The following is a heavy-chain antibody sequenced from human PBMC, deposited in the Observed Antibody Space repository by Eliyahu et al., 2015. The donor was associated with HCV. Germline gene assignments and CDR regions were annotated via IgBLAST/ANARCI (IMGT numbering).Heavy chain of an antibody. Sequence: SGYTFTGYVIHWVRQAPGQSLEWMGWINAGYGNTKYSQRFQDRVTLSRDTSXTTGYMELSSLKSEDTAVFFCXRGGLGSGNLLDYWGQGTLVTVSS. D-gene: IGHD4-23*01. CDR3: XRGGLGSGNLLDY. J-gene: IGHJ4*02. CDR2: INAGYGNT. V-gene: IGHV1-3*01. CDR1: GYTFTGYV.